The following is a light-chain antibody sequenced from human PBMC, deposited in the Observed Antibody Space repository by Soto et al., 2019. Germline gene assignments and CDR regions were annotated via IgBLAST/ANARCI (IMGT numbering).Light chain of an antibody. CDR3: QQRKYWPPLT. CDR2: DAS. Sequence: EVVVTQSPVTLALSPGDRATLSCRTRRSVDIYVAWYQQKPGQAPRLLIYDASNRAPGIPARFSGSGSGTDFTLTISSLEPEDFAVYYCQQRKYWPPLTFGGGTKVEIK. CDR1: RSVDIY. V-gene: IGKV3-11*01. J-gene: IGKJ4*01.